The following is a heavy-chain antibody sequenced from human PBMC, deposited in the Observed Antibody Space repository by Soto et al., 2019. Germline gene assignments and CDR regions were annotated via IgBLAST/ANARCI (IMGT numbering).Heavy chain of an antibody. V-gene: IGHV2-5*02. J-gene: IGHJ5*02. CDR2: IYWDDDK. CDR3: ALRRYCVTISCSLDVGWFDP. D-gene: IGHD2-15*01. CDR1: GFSLSTSGVG. Sequence: QITLKESGPTLVRPTQTLTLTCTFSGFSLSTSGVGVGWIRQPPGKALEWLALIYWDDDKYYSPSLKSRLTITKDTPRNPVVLTMTNMDPVDTATYYCALRRYCVTISCSLDVGWFDPWGQGTLVTVSS.